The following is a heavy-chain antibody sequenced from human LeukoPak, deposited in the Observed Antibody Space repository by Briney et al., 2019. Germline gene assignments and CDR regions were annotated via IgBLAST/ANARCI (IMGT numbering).Heavy chain of an antibody. CDR2: ISSSGGNT. V-gene: IGHV3-23*01. J-gene: IGHJ4*02. CDR1: GFTFSSYA. Sequence: GGSLRLSCAASGFTFSSYAMTWVRQGPGKGLEWVSTISSSGGNTYNADSVKGRFTMSGDNSKNTLYLQMNSLRAEDTAVYYCARRAASSGYYFDQWGQGTLVTVSS. D-gene: IGHD6-19*01. CDR3: ARRAASSGYYFDQ.